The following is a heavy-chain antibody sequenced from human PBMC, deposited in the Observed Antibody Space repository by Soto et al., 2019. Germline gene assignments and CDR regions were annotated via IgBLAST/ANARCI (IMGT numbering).Heavy chain of an antibody. CDR2: ISYDGTNK. J-gene: IGHJ4*02. Sequence: PGGSLRLSCAASGFSFSISPMHWVRQAPGKGPEWVALISYDGTNKFYADSVKGRFTISRDNSKSTLYLQVDSLRPEDAAVYYCARDPKTSVGQHWAFNSLLFRGPGTLVTVSS. D-gene: IGHD7-27*01. CDR1: GFSFSISP. CDR3: ARDPKTSVGQHWAFNSLLF. V-gene: IGHV3-30-3*01.